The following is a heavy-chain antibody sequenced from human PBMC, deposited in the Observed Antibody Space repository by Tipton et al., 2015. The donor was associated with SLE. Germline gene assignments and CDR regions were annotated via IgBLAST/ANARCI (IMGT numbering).Heavy chain of an antibody. V-gene: IGHV4-59*08. Sequence: TLSLTCTVSGGSISSYYWSWIRQPPGKGLEWIGYVYYSGSTNYNPSLKSRVTISVDTSKNQFSLKLSSVTAADTAVYYCARHSYHFDYWGQGTLVTVSS. CDR1: GGSISSYY. CDR2: VYYSGST. J-gene: IGHJ4*02. CDR3: ARHSYHFDY.